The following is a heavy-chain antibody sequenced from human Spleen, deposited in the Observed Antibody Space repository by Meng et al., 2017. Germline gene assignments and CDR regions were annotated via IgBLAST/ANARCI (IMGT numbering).Heavy chain of an antibody. CDR2: ISANTGKT. Sequence: QVQLLPSGPEVKKPGASVKVSCKPTGYSFTRYAISWVRQAPGQGPEWLGWISANTGKTNYAQKFQDRVTMTTDTSTGTVYTELRGLRSDDTAIYYCARIVSGTEGFDYWGRGTLVTVSS. V-gene: IGHV1-18*04. CDR3: ARIVSGTEGFDY. D-gene: IGHD6-19*01. J-gene: IGHJ4*02. CDR1: GYSFTRYA.